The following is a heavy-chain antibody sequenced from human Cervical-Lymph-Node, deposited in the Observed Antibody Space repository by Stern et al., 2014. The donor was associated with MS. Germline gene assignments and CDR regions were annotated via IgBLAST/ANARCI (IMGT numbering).Heavy chain of an antibody. D-gene: IGHD6-6*01. Sequence: EQLVESGPGLVKPSQTLSLTCTVSGDSISSGVYYWSWIRQTPGKGLEWIGFIFYTGSTYYNPSLKSRLTISVDTSKNTFSLRLDSVTAADTAVYYCARGRSIFDAWGQGTLVAVSS. CDR1: GDSISSGVYY. CDR3: ARGRSIFDA. V-gene: IGHV4-30-4*01. CDR2: IFYTGST. J-gene: IGHJ4*02.